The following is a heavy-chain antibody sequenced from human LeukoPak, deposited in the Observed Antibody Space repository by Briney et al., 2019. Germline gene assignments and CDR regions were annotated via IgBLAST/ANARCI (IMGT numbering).Heavy chain of an antibody. D-gene: IGHD5-18*01. J-gene: IGHJ4*02. V-gene: IGHV3-7*01. CDR1: GFTFSSYW. CDR2: IQQDGSEK. Sequence: GGSLRLSCAASGFTFSSYWMSWVRQAPGKGLEWVANIQQDGSEKYYVDSVKGRFTISSDNSKNTLYLQMNSLRAEDTAVYYCAKANYVDTAMDSDYWGQGTLVTVSS. CDR3: AKANYVDTAMDSDY.